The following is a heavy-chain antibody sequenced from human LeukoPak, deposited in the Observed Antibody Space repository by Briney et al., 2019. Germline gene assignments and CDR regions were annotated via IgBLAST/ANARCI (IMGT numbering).Heavy chain of an antibody. CDR3: ARDLNYADYDFWSGYYPPLVN. J-gene: IGHJ4*02. V-gene: IGHV1-2*02. CDR2: INPNSGGT. D-gene: IGHD3-3*01. CDR1: GYTFTGYY. Sequence: VASVKVSCKASGYTFTGYYMHWVRQAPGQGLEWMGWINPNSGGTNYAQKFQGRVTMTRDTSISTAYMELSRLRSDDTAVYYCARDLNYADYDFWSGYYPPLVNWGQGTLVTVSS.